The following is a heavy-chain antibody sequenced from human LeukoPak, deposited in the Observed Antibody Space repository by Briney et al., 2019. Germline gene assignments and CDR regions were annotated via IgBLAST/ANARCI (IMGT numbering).Heavy chain of an antibody. CDR2: IYYSGST. D-gene: IGHD2-15*01. CDR1: GGSISSYY. J-gene: IGHJ4*02. V-gene: IGHV4-59*01. Sequence: PSETLSLTCTVSGGSISSYYWSWNRQPPGKGLEWIGYIYYSGSTNYNASLTNRVTISVDTSKNQFSLKLSSVTAADTAVYYCAREVGYCSGGSCYSYFDYWGQGTLVTVSS. CDR3: AREVGYCSGGSCYSYFDY.